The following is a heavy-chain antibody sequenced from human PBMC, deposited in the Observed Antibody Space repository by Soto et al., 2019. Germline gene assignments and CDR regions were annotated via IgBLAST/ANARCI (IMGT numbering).Heavy chain of an antibody. Sequence: GGSLRLSCAASGFTFSSYAMSWVRQAPGKGLEWVSAISGSGGSTYYADSVKGRFTISRDKAKNSVYLQMNSLRADDTAVYYCARGLGPDVWGKGTTVTVSS. J-gene: IGHJ6*04. CDR1: GFTFSSYA. CDR2: ISGSGGST. CDR3: ARGLGPDV. V-gene: IGHV3-23*01. D-gene: IGHD1-26*01.